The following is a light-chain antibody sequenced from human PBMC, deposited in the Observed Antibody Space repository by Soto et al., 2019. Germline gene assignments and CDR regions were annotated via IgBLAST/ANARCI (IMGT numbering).Light chain of an antibody. CDR2: GNR. CDR3: QSYDNNLGVCYV. CDR1: SSNLGAGYD. Sequence: QSVLTQPPSVSGAPGQRVTISCTGSSSNLGAGYDVHWYQLLPGTAPKLLIYGNRNRPSGVPDRFSGSKSGTSASLAITGLQAEDEADYYCQSYDNNLGVCYVFGTGTKVTVL. J-gene: IGLJ1*01. V-gene: IGLV1-40*01.